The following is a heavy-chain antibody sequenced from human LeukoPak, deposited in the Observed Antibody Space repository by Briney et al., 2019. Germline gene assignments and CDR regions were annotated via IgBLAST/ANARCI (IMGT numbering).Heavy chain of an antibody. Sequence: SGGSLRLSCAASGFVFSDYYMHWVRQAPGKGLVWVSHINGDGSNVNYADSVKGRFTISRDNAKNTLYLQMNSLRVGDTAIYYCAREEYQVLLDWGQGILVTVAS. CDR2: INGDGSNV. D-gene: IGHD2-15*01. J-gene: IGHJ4*02. V-gene: IGHV3-74*01. CDR3: AREEYQVLLD. CDR1: GFVFSDYY.